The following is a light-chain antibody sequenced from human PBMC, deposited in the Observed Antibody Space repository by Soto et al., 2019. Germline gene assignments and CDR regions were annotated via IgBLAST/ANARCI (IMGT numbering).Light chain of an antibody. Sequence: EIVLTQSPGTLSLSPGEGATLSCRASQSVSSVYLAWYQQKPGQAPRLLIYSASTRAAGIPDRFSGSGSGTAFTLTISRLEPEDFAVYYCQQYSSSLYTFGQGTKLEIK. CDR3: QQYSSSLYT. CDR1: QSVSSVY. CDR2: SAS. J-gene: IGKJ2*01. V-gene: IGKV3-20*01.